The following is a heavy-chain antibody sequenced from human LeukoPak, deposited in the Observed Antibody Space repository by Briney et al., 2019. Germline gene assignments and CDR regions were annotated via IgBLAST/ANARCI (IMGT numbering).Heavy chain of an antibody. CDR3: ARYNSGWNDY. J-gene: IGHJ4*02. Sequence: PGGSLRLSCTASGFTFSIYGMSWVRQAPGKGLEWVSSISSTSSLIWYADSLKGRFTISRDNAKNSLYLQMVSLRAEDTAVYYCARYNSGWNDYWGQGTLVTVSS. D-gene: IGHD6-19*01. CDR1: GFTFSIYG. V-gene: IGHV3-21*01. CDR2: ISSTSSLI.